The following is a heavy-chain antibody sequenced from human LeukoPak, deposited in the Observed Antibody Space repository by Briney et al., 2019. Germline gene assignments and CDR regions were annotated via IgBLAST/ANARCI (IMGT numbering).Heavy chain of an antibody. Sequence: GGSLRLSCAASGFTFSSYWMSWVRQAPGKGLEWVANIKQDGSEKYYVDSVKGRFTISRDNSKNTLYLQMNSLRAEDTAMYYCARLDFWSGYTFDYWGQGTLVTVSS. J-gene: IGHJ4*02. CDR2: IKQDGSEK. CDR1: GFTFSSYW. D-gene: IGHD3-3*01. CDR3: ARLDFWSGYTFDY. V-gene: IGHV3-7*01.